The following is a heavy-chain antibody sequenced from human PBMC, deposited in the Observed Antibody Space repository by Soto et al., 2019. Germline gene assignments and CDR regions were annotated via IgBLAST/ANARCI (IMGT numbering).Heavy chain of an antibody. Sequence: QVRLQESGPGLVKPSGTLSLTCAVSSGSISSSNWWSWVRQPPGKGLEWIGEIYHSGSTNYNPSLKSRVTISVDKSKNQFSLKLSSVTAADTAVYYCARDGGLAYSSGWYDYWGQGTLVTVSS. V-gene: IGHV4-4*02. CDR2: IYHSGST. J-gene: IGHJ4*02. CDR3: ARDGGLAYSSGWYDY. D-gene: IGHD6-19*01. CDR1: SGSISSSNW.